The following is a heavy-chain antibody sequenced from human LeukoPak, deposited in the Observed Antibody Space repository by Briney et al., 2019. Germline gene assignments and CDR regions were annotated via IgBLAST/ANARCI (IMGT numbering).Heavy chain of an antibody. CDR3: TTGDCTGGSCVAFDI. D-gene: IGHD2-15*01. Sequence: PGGSLRLSCAASGFTFSNAWMSWVRQAPGKGLEWIGRIKRKIDGETTDYAAPVKGRFSISRDDSQNTLYLHMSSLKTEDTAVYYCTTGDCTGGSCVAFDIWGQGTMVSVSS. CDR2: IKRKIDGETT. V-gene: IGHV3-15*01. CDR1: GFTFSNAW. J-gene: IGHJ3*02.